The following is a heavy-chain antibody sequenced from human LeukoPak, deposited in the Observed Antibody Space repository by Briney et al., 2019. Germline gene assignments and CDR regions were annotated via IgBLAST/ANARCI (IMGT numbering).Heavy chain of an antibody. CDR1: GFTFSSYA. CDR3: ARGSHSGYAVQPPAGY. J-gene: IGHJ4*01. CDR2: ISYDGSNK. D-gene: IGHD5-12*01. V-gene: IGHV3-30*04. Sequence: GGSLRLSCAASGFTFSSYAMHWVRQAPGKGLEWVAVISYDGSNKYYADSVKGRFTISRDNSKNTLYLQMNSLRAEDTAVYYCARGSHSGYAVQPPAGYWGPGTLVTVSS.